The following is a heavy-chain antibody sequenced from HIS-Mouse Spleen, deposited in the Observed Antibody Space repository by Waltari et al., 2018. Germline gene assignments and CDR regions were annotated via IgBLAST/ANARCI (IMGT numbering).Heavy chain of an antibody. CDR1: GGSISSGGYY. V-gene: IGHV4-31*03. CDR2: IYYSGGT. J-gene: IGHJ5*02. Sequence: QVQLQESGPGLVKPSQTLSLTCTVSGGSISSGGYYWSLIRRHPGEGLEGIGYIYYSGGTYYTPSLTGGVTISVDTSKNQFALKLSSVTAADTAVYYCARGIAARPWFDPWGQGTLVTVSS. CDR3: ARGIAARPWFDP. D-gene: IGHD6-6*01.